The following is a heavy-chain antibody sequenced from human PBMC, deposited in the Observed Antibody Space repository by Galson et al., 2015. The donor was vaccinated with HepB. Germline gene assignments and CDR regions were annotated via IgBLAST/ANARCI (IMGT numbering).Heavy chain of an antibody. D-gene: IGHD3-22*01. CDR2: MNPNSGNT. CDR1: GYTLTSYD. J-gene: IGHJ4*02. Sequence: SVKVSCKASGYTLTSYDINWVRQATGQGLEWMGWMNPNSGNTGYAQKFQGRVTMTRNTSISTTYMELSSLRSEDTAVYYCARYLDYYDRTGYDYWGQGTLVTVSS. CDR3: ARYLDYYDRTGYDY. V-gene: IGHV1-8*01.